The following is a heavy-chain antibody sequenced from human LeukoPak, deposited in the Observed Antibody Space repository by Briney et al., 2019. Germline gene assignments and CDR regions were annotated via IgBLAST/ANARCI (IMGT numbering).Heavy chain of an antibody. CDR3: ARNGMDV. CDR1: GGSFSGFY. CDR2: INHSGRT. J-gene: IGHJ6*02. V-gene: IGHV4-34*01. Sequence: PSETLSLTCDVYGGSFSGFYWSWIRQPPGKGLEWIGEINHSGRTNYNPSLKSRVTISVDTSKNQLSLKLSSVTAADTAVYYCARNGMDVWGQGATVTVSS.